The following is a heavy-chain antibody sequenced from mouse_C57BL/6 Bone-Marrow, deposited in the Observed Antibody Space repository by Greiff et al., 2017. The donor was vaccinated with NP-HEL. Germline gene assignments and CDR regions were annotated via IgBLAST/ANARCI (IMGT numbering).Heavy chain of an antibody. CDR3: TRVYYYDEGDYFDY. CDR2: ISSGGDYI. CDR1: GFTFSSYA. D-gene: IGHD2-4*01. J-gene: IGHJ2*01. V-gene: IGHV5-9-1*02. Sequence: EVKLVESGEGLVKPGGSLKLSCAASGFTFSSYAMSWVRQTPEKRLEWVAYISSGGDYIYYADNVKGRFTFSRDNARNTLYLQMSSLKSEDTAMYYCTRVYYYDEGDYFDYWGQGTTLTVSS.